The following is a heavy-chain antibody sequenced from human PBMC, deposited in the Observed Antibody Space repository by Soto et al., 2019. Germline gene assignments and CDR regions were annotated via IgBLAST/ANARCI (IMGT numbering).Heavy chain of an antibody. J-gene: IGHJ4*02. Sequence: GASVKVSCKASGYTFTSYGISWVRQAPGQGLEWMGWISAYNGNTNYAQKLQGRVTMTTDTSTSTAYMELRGLRSDDTAVYYCARDAEWLAPYYFDYWGQGTLVTVSS. CDR1: GYTFTSYG. CDR2: ISAYNGNT. CDR3: ARDAEWLAPYYFDY. D-gene: IGHD6-19*01. V-gene: IGHV1-18*01.